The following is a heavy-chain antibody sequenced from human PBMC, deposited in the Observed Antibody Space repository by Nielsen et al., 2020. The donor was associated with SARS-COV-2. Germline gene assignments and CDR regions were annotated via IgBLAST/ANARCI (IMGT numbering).Heavy chain of an antibody. D-gene: IGHD6-13*01. J-gene: IGHJ6*02. V-gene: IGHV3-33*01. CDR3: ASELVPGYYGMDV. CDR1: GFTFSSYG. Sequence: GGSLRLSCAASGFTFSSYGMHWVRQAPGKGLEWVAVIWYDGSNKYYADSVKGRFTISRDNSKSTLYLQMNSLRAEDTAVYYCASELVPGYYGMDVWGQGTTVTVSS. CDR2: IWYDGSNK.